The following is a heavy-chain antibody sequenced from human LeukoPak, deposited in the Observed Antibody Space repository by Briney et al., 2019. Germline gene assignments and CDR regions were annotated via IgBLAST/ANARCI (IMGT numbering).Heavy chain of an antibody. CDR2: IYSSGST. Sequence: SETLSLTCTVSGGYISSYYWSWIRQPAGKGLEWIGRIYSSGSTNYSPSLKSRVTMSVDTSKNQFSLKLSSVTAADTAVYYCARRECSSTSCYRLYFDYWGQGTLVTVSS. J-gene: IGHJ4*02. D-gene: IGHD2-2*02. CDR1: GGYISSYY. V-gene: IGHV4-4*07. CDR3: ARRECSSTSCYRLYFDY.